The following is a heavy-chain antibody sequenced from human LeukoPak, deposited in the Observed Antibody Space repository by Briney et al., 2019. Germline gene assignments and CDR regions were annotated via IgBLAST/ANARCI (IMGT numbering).Heavy chain of an antibody. J-gene: IGHJ4*02. V-gene: IGHV4-39*01. CDR1: GGSISSSSYY. CDR3: ARQPEYPNSFDY. D-gene: IGHD6-6*01. CDR2: IYYSGST. Sequence: SETLSLTCTVSGGSISSSSYYWGWIRQPPGNGLEWIGSIYYSGSTYYNPSLKSRVTISVDTSKNQFSLKLSSVTAADTAVYYCARQPEYPNSFDYWGQGTLVTVSS.